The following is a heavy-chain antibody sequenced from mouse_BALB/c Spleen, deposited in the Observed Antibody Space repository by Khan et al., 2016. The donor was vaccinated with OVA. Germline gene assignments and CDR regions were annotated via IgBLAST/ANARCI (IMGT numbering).Heavy chain of an antibody. CDR1: GDSITSGF. D-gene: IGHD1-1*01. CDR3: ARSYGSWARDY. Sequence: EVQLQESGPSLVKPSQTLSLTCSVTGDSITSGFWNWIRKFPGNKFEYMGYVTYSGNTYYNPSLKSRISITRVTSKSQYYLQLNSVTTEDTATYFCARSYGSWARDYWGQGTSVTVSA. J-gene: IGHJ4*01. V-gene: IGHV3-8*02. CDR2: VTYSGNT.